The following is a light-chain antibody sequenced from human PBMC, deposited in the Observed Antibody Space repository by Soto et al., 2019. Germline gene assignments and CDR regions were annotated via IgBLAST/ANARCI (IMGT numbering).Light chain of an antibody. CDR3: QQYGSSPLIT. V-gene: IGKV3-20*01. CDR1: QRLSASD. J-gene: IGKJ5*01. Sequence: EIVLTQSPGTLSLSPGQRATLSCRASQRLSASDIAWYQQKPGQAPKFLIYGVSSRATGIPDRFSGSGSGTDFTLTISRLELEDIAVYHCQQYGSSPLITFGQGTRLEIK. CDR2: GVS.